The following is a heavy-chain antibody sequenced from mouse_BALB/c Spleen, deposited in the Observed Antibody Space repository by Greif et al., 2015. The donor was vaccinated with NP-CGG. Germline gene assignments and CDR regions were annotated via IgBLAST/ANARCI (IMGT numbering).Heavy chain of an antibody. J-gene: IGHJ4*01. CDR1: GFTFSDYY. Sequence: EVKLVESGGGLVKPGGSLKLSCAASGFTFSDYYMYWVRQTPEKRLEWVATISDGGSYTYYPDSVKGRFTISRDNAKNNLYLQMSSLKSEDTAMYYCARANYYGSSPYYAMDYWGQGTSVTVSS. V-gene: IGHV5-4*02. D-gene: IGHD1-1*01. CDR3: ARANYYGSSPYYAMDY. CDR2: ISDGGSYT.